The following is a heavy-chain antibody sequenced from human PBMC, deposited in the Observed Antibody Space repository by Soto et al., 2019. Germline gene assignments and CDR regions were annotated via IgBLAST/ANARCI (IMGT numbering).Heavy chain of an antibody. CDR2: INPSSGST. V-gene: IGHV1-46*01. CDR1: GYTFTSYY. Sequence: APVKVSCKASGYTFTSYYMHCVRQAPGQGLEWMGIINPSSGSTSYAQKFQGRVTMSRDTSTSTVYVELSSLRSEYTAVYYCARDQRAVAAHYFDYWGQGTLVTVSS. J-gene: IGHJ4*02. D-gene: IGHD6-19*01. CDR3: ARDQRAVAAHYFDY.